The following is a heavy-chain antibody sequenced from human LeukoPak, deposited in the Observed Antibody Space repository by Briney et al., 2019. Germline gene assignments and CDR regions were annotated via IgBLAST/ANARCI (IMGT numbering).Heavy chain of an antibody. J-gene: IGHJ4*02. Sequence: GGSLRLSCAASGFTFSVYWMHWVRQAPGRGLEWVANIKQDGSERYYVDSVRGRFTITRDNAKNSLSLQMNSLRVEDTAVYYCVRAIAAAASYWGQGTLVTVSS. CDR2: IKQDGSER. CDR1: GFTFSVYW. V-gene: IGHV3-7*01. D-gene: IGHD6-13*01. CDR3: VRAIAAAASY.